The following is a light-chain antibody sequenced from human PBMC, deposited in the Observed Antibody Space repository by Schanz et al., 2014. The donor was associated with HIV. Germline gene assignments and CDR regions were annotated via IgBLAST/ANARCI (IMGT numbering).Light chain of an antibody. Sequence: EIVLTQSPGTLSLSPGGRATLSCGASQRLSSSYLAWYQQKRDQAPRLLIYAASTRATGVPARFSGSGSGRDFTLSISGLQSEDFAVYYCQQYDNWPPFTFGQGTKLEIK. J-gene: IGKJ2*01. CDR2: AAS. CDR3: QQYDNWPPFT. CDR1: QRLSSSY. V-gene: IGKV3-15*01.